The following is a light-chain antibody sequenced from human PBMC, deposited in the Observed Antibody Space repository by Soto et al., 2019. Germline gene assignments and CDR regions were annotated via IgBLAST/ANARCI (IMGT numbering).Light chain of an antibody. J-gene: IGKJ5*01. Sequence: EVVMTQSPATLSVSPGEGVTLTCRASQSVSSDLAWYHQKPGQAPRLLIFGASTRATGLPARFSGSGSGTEFTLTITSLRSEDFAVYYCQQYNNWPPPPFGQGTRLEIK. CDR1: QSVSSD. V-gene: IGKV3-15*01. CDR3: QQYNNWPPPP. CDR2: GAS.